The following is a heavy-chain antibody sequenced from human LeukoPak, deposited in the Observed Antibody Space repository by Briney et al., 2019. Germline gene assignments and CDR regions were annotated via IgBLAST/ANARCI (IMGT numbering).Heavy chain of an antibody. J-gene: IGHJ4*02. D-gene: IGHD6-19*01. Sequence: SETLSLTCTVSGYYISSGYYWGWIRQPPGKGLEWIGSIYHSGSTYYNPSLKSRVTISVDTSKNQFSLKLSSVTAADTAVYYCARGGGSGWSTSANFDYWGQGTLVTVSS. CDR3: ARGGGSGWSTSANFDY. CDR2: IYHSGST. V-gene: IGHV4-38-2*02. CDR1: GYYISSGYY.